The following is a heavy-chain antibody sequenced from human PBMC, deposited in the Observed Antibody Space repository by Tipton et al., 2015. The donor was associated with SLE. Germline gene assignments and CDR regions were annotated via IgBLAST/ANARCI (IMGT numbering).Heavy chain of an antibody. CDR2: INPNNGDT. D-gene: IGHD3-22*01. V-gene: IGHV1-2*02. CDR3: ARSGYYDSSGYPPFLDH. J-gene: IGHJ4*02. CDR1: GYTFTAYY. Sequence: QLVQSGAEVKKPGASVKVSCKASGYTFTAYYIHWVRQAPGQGLEWMGWINPNNGDTNYAQKFQGRVAMTRDTSISTAYMELSRLRSDDTAVYFCARSGYYDSSGYPPFLDHWGQGTLVTVSS.